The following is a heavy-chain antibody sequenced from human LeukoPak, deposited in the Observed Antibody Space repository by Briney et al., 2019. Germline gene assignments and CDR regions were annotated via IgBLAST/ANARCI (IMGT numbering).Heavy chain of an antibody. CDR2: IYHSGST. J-gene: IGHJ4*02. Sequence: SQTLSLTCAVSGGSISSGGYSWSWIRQPPGKGLEWIVYIYHSGSTYYNPSLKSRVTISVDRSKNQFSLKLSSVTAADTAVYYCAANWVAVAGTPYPSNDYWGQGTLVTVSS. CDR1: GGSISSGGYS. CDR3: AANWVAVAGTPYPSNDY. V-gene: IGHV4-30-2*01. D-gene: IGHD6-19*01.